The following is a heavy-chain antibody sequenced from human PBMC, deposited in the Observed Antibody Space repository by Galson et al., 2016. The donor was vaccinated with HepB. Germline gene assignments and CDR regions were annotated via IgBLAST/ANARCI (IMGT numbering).Heavy chain of an antibody. CDR1: GFTFSDYY. CDR3: ASSGYSSSWYFSGFDP. CDR2: IYYSGST. Sequence: LRLSCAASGFTFSDYYMSWIRQHPGKGLEWIGYIYYSGSTYYNPSLKSRVTISVDTSKNQFSLKLSYVTAADTAVYYCASSGYSSSWYFSGFDPWGQGTLVTVSS. J-gene: IGHJ5*02. V-gene: IGHV4-31*02. D-gene: IGHD6-13*01.